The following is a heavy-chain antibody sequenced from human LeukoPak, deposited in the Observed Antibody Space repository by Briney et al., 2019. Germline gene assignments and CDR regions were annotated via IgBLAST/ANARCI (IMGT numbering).Heavy chain of an antibody. D-gene: IGHD3-10*01. J-gene: IGHJ5*02. CDR2: INHSGST. V-gene: IGHV4-34*01. CDR3: ARSPHIWFAERGWFDP. CDR1: GGSFSGYY. Sequence: SETLSLTCAVYGGSFSGYYWSWIRQPPGKGLEWIGEINHSGSTNYNPSLKSRVTMTVDMSKSQFSLKLSSVTAADTAVYFCARSPHIWFAERGWFDPWGQGTLVTVSS.